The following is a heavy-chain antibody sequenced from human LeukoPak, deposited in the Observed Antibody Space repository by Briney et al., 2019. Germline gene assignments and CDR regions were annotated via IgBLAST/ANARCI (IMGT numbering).Heavy chain of an antibody. J-gene: IGHJ4*02. Sequence: ASVKVSCKASGYTFTGYYMHWVRQAPGQGLEWMGWINPNSGGTNYARKFQGWVTMTRDTSISTAYMELSRLRSDDTAVYYCARADGDILTGYYSYWGQGTLVTVSS. CDR2: INPNSGGT. CDR1: GYTFTGYY. CDR3: ARADGDILTGYYSY. D-gene: IGHD3-9*01. V-gene: IGHV1-2*04.